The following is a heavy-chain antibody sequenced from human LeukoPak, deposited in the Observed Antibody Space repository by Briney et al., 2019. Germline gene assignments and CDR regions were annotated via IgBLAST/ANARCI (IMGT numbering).Heavy chain of an antibody. CDR1: GYTFTSYG. J-gene: IGHJ6*04. CDR2: ISAYNGNT. V-gene: IGHV1-18*01. Sequence: ASVKVSCKASGYTFTSYGISWVRQAPGQGLEWMGWISAYNGNTNYAQKLQGRVTMTRNTSISTAYMELSSLRSEDTAVYYCAREMVEGISSSWYPVDVWGKGTTVTISS. D-gene: IGHD6-13*01. CDR3: AREMVEGISSSWYPVDV.